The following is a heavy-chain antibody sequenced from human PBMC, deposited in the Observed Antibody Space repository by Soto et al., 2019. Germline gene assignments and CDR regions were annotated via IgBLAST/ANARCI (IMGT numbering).Heavy chain of an antibody. CDR1: GGSFSGYY. D-gene: IGHD6-13*01. Sequence: PSETLSLTCAVYGGSFSGYYWSWIRQPPGKGLEWIGEINHSGSTNYNPSLKSRVTISVDTSKNQFSLKLSPVTAADTAVYYCARGGFYYPFGIYSSSWYVVDDWGQGTLVPVSS. V-gene: IGHV4-34*01. CDR3: ARGGFYYPFGIYSSSWYVVDD. J-gene: IGHJ4*02. CDR2: INHSGST.